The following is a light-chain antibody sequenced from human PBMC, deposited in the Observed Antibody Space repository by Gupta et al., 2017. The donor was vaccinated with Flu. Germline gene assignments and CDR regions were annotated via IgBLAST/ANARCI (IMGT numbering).Light chain of an antibody. CDR2: GAS. V-gene: IGKV3-20*01. J-gene: IGKJ3*01. CDR3: QQYGSSPFT. CDR1: QSVSSNS. Sequence: EIVLKQSPGTLSLYQGETATLSCRASQSVSSNSLAWYQKKPGQAPRLLIFGASSRATGIPDRFSGSGSGTDFTLTISRLEPEDFAVYCCQQYGSSPFTFGPGTKVEIK.